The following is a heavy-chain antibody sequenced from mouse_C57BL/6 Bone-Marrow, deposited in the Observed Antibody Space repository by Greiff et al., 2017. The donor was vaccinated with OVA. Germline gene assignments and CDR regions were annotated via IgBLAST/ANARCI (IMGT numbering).Heavy chain of an antibody. D-gene: IGHD1-1*01. V-gene: IGHV6-6*01. J-gene: IGHJ4*01. CDR3: TRTYGVDDEGGDY. CDR2: IRNKDNNHAT. CDR1: GFTFSDAW. Sequence: EVKVVESGGGLVQPGGSMKLSCAASGFTFSDAWMDWVRQSPEKGLEWVAEIRNKDNNHATYYAVSVQGRFTLSRDDSQRSVYLQLNSGRAEATGMDNWTRTYGVDDEGGDYWGQGTAVTVSA.